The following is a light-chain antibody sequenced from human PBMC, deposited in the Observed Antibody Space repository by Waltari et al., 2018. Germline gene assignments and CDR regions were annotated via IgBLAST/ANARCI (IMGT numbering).Light chain of an antibody. V-gene: IGKV1-39*01. CDR1: QSISSY. Sequence: IQMTQSPSSLSASVGDRVTITCRASQSISSYLNWYQQKPGKAPKLLIYAASSLQSGVPSRFSGSGSGTDFTLTISSLQPEDFATYYCQQSYSTLRTFGGGTKVEIK. CDR2: AAS. J-gene: IGKJ4*01. CDR3: QQSYSTLRT.